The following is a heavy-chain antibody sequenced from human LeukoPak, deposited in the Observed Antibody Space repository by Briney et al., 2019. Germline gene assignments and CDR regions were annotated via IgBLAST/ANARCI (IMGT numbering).Heavy chain of an antibody. CDR3: ARDGQFQQLVPLSEDAFDI. CDR2: ISGSGGST. V-gene: IGHV3-23*01. J-gene: IGHJ3*02. Sequence: GGSLRLSCAASGFTFNNYAMSWVRQAPGKGLEWVSAISGSGGSTYYADSVKGRFTISRDNSKNSLYLQMNSLRAEDTAVYYCARDGQFQQLVPLSEDAFDIWGQGTMVTVSS. D-gene: IGHD6-13*01. CDR1: GFTFNNYA.